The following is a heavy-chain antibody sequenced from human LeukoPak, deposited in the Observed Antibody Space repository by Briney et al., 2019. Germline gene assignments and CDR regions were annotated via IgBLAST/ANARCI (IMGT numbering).Heavy chain of an antibody. CDR3: ARGGLQGVLYGSSSFWFDP. Sequence: SVKGSCKASGGTFSSYAISWVRQAPGQGLELMGRIIPIFGTANYAQKFQGRVTITTDESTSTAYMELSSLRSEDTAVYYCARGGLQGVLYGSSSFWFDPWGQGTLVTVSS. V-gene: IGHV1-69*05. CDR1: GGTFSSYA. CDR2: IIPIFGTA. D-gene: IGHD6-6*01. J-gene: IGHJ5*02.